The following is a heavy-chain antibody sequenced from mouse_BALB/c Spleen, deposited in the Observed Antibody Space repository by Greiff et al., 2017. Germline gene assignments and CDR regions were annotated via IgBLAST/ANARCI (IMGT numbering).Heavy chain of an antibody. V-gene: IGHV1-9*01. CDR2: ILPGSGST. J-gene: IGHJ3*01. CDR3: ARDSSGYPFGY. D-gene: IGHD3-2*01. Sequence: VQLQQSGAELMKPGASVKISCKATGYTFSSYWIEWVKQRPGHGLEWIGEILPGSGSTNYNEKFKGKATFTADTSSNTAYMQLSSLTSEDSAVYYCARDSSGYPFGYWGQGTLVTVSA. CDR1: GYTFSSYW.